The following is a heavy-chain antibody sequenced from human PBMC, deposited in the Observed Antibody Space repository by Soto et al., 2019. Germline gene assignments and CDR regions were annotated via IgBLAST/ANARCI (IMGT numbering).Heavy chain of an antibody. CDR3: ARVSSSWLKAYYFDY. CDR1: GFTFSSYS. CDR2: ISSSRSTI. J-gene: IGHJ4*02. Sequence: GGSLRLSCAASGFTFSSYSMNWVRQAPGKGLEWASYISSSRSTIYYADSVKGRFTISRDNAKNSLYLQMNSLRDEDTAVYYCARVSSSWLKAYYFDYWGQGTLVTVSS. D-gene: IGHD6-6*01. V-gene: IGHV3-48*02.